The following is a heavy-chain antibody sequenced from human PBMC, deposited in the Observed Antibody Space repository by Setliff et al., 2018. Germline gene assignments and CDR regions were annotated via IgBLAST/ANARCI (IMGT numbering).Heavy chain of an antibody. J-gene: IGHJ4*02. CDR2: ISSSGSTI. Sequence: PGESLRLSCAASGFTFSTYEMNWVRQAPGKGLEWVSYISSSGSTIYYADSVKGRFTISRDNAKNSLFLQMNSLRAEDTALYYCAKFVGYTYGYDYWGRGTLVTVSS. V-gene: IGHV3-48*03. CDR3: AKFVGYTYGYDY. D-gene: IGHD5-18*01. CDR1: GFTFSTYE.